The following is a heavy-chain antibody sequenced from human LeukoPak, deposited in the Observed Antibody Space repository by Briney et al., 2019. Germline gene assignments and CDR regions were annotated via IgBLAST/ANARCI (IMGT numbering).Heavy chain of an antibody. D-gene: IGHD3-10*01. Sequence: NPGGSLRLSCAASGFTFSSYSMNWVRQAPGKGLEWVSSISSSSSYIYYADSVKGRFTISRDNAKKSLFLQMNSLRAEDTAVYYCARVPMVQGVNVDPCDYWGQGTLVTVSS. V-gene: IGHV3-21*01. CDR3: ARVPMVQGVNVDPCDY. J-gene: IGHJ4*02. CDR2: ISSSSSYI. CDR1: GFTFSSYS.